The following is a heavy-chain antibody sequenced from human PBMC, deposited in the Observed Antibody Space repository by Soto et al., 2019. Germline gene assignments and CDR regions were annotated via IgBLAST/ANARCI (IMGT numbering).Heavy chain of an antibody. Sequence: TGGSLRLSCAASGFPFTSYSMTWVRQRPGKGLEWLSPISGTSEYIYYADSLKGRLTISRDNGRNSVYLQIHSLRTEDTAVYFCARSFDSAGYSWGQGTLVTVSS. CDR2: ISGTSEYI. CDR3: ARSFDSAGYS. CDR1: GFPFTSYS. V-gene: IGHV3-21*01. J-gene: IGHJ4*02. D-gene: IGHD3-9*01.